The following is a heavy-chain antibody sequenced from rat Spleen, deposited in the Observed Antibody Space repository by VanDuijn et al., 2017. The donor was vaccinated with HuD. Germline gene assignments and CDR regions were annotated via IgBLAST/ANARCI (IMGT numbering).Heavy chain of an antibody. V-gene: IGHV3-3*01. CDR1: GYSITSSYR. J-gene: IGHJ2*01. CDR2: INSAGST. CDR3: TRRSSMGIHFFDY. D-gene: IGHD1-9*01. Sequence: EVQLQESGPGLVKPSQSLSLTCSVTGYSITSSYRWNWIRKFPGNKLEWMGYINSAGSTNYNPSLKSRISITRDTSKNQFFLQVNSVTTEETATYYCTRRSSMGIHFFDYWGQGVMVTVSS.